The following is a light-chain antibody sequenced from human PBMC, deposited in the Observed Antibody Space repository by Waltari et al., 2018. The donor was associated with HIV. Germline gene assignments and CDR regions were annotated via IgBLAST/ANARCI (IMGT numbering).Light chain of an antibody. CDR2: EVY. V-gene: IGLV2-8*01. CDR3: SSYAGSNNLV. J-gene: IGLJ2*01. CDR1: SSDVGGYNY. Sequence: QSALTQPPSASGSPGQSVTISCTGTSSDVGGYNYVSWYQQHPGKAPKRMIYEVYKRPSWVPDRFSGSKAGNTASLTVSGLQAEDEADYYCSSYAGSNNLVFGGGTKLTVL.